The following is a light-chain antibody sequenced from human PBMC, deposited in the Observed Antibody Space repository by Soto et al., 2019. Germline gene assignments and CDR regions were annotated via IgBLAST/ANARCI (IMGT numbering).Light chain of an antibody. CDR2: DAS. V-gene: IGKV3-15*01. Sequence: EIVMTQSPATLSVSPGERATLSCRASQSVTSNLAWYQQKPGQAPRLLIYDASTRATGLPARFSGSGSGPEFTLTISSLQSEDFAVYYCQQYNDRPRTFGQGTKVEIK. CDR1: QSVTSN. CDR3: QQYNDRPRT. J-gene: IGKJ1*01.